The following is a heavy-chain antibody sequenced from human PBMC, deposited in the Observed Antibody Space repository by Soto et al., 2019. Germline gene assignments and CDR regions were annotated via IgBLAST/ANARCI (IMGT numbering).Heavy chain of an antibody. D-gene: IGHD5-18*01. CDR2: ISYDGSDK. CDR1: GFTFRTHG. Sequence: QVQLVESGGGVVQPGRSLRLSCVASGFTFRTHGMHWVRQAPGKGLEWVAVISYDGSDKYYGDSVKGRFFISRDNSKNTLDMQMNRLRAEDTAVYFCAKDSYGCSHYYGMDVWGQGTTVTVSS. V-gene: IGHV3-30*18. J-gene: IGHJ6*02. CDR3: AKDSYGCSHYYGMDV.